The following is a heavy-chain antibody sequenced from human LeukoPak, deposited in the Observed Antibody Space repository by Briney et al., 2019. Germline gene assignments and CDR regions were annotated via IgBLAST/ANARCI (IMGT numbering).Heavy chain of an antibody. Sequence: PGGSLRLSCAASGFTVSSNYMSWVRQAPGKGLEWVSVIYSGGSTYYADSVKGRFTISRDNSKNTLYLQMNSLRAEDTAVYYCARLLGSWSFYGMDVWGQGTAVTVSS. J-gene: IGHJ6*02. CDR2: IYSGGST. CDR3: ARLLGSWSFYGMDV. V-gene: IGHV3-66*04. D-gene: IGHD2-15*01. CDR1: GFTVSSNY.